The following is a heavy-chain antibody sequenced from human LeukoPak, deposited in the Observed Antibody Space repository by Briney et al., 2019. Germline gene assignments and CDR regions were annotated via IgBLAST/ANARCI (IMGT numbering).Heavy chain of an antibody. V-gene: IGHV1-8*01. Sequence: ASVKVSCKASGYTFTSSDINWVRQATGEGLEWIGWMSPNSGDTDYAQKFQGRVTMTRDTSINTAYMELSSLRSDDTAVYYCARSPVVVPAAEPYYYYMDVWGKGTTVTVSS. CDR2: MSPNSGDT. CDR3: ARSPVVVPAAEPYYYYMDV. D-gene: IGHD2-2*01. CDR1: GYTFTSSD. J-gene: IGHJ6*03.